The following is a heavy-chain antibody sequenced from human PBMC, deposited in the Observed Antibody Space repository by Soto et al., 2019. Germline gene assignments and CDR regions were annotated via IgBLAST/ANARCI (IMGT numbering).Heavy chain of an antibody. CDR2: FDPEDGET. Sequence: ASVKVSCKVSGYTLTELSMHWVRLAPGKGLEWMGGFDPEDGETIYAQKFQGRVTMTEDTSTDTAYMELSSLRSEDTAVYYCATGGIAVAGPRYNEYWGQGTLVTVSS. V-gene: IGHV1-24*01. CDR1: GYTLTELS. CDR3: ATGGIAVAGPRYNEY. D-gene: IGHD6-19*01. J-gene: IGHJ4*02.